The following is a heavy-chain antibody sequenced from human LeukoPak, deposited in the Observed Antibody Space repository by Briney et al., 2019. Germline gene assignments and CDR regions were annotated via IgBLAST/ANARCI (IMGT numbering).Heavy chain of an antibody. CDR3: ARARGYFDL. V-gene: IGHV6-1*01. D-gene: IGHD3-10*01. Sequence: SQTVSLTCGISGDSVSSNSAAWSWIRQSPSRGLEWLGRTYYRSKWNNNYAISVKSRITINPDTSKNQFSLQLNSVTPEDTGVYYCARARGYFDLWGRGTLVTVSS. CDR2: TYYRSKWNN. CDR1: GDSVSSNSAA. J-gene: IGHJ2*01.